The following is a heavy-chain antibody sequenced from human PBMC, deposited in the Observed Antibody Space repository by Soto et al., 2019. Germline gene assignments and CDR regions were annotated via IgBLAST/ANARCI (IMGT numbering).Heavy chain of an antibody. D-gene: IGHD6-13*01. CDR1: GYTFPSYC. Sequence: ASVKFSSKASGYTFPSYCIHWVRHAPGQRLEWMGWINAANGDTKYSPKFQGRVTITRDTSASTAYMELSSLRSEDTAVYYCVRRHVSATGIDWFDPWGQGTLVTVSS. CDR3: VRRHVSATGIDWFDP. J-gene: IGHJ5*02. CDR2: INAANGDT. V-gene: IGHV1-3*01.